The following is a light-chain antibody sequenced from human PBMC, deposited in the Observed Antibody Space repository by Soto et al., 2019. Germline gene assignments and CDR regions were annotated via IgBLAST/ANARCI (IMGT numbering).Light chain of an antibody. CDR1: QSVSSY. Sequence: EIVLTQSPATLSLSPGERATLSCRASQSVSSYLAWYQQKPGQAPRLLIYDASNSATGIPARFSCSGSGTDLTLTISILEPEDFAVYYCQQHSNWPSEITFGPGTKVDIK. J-gene: IGKJ3*01. CDR3: QQHSNWPSEIT. V-gene: IGKV3-11*01. CDR2: DAS.